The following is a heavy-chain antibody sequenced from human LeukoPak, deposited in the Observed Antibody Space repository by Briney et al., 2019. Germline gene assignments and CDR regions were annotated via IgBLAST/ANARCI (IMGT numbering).Heavy chain of an antibody. Sequence: GGSLRLSCAASGFTFSSYSMNWVRRAPGKGLEWVSSISSSSSYIYYADSVKGRFTISRDNAKNSLYLQMNSLRAEDTAVYYCARPVLGGAFDIWGQGTMVTVSS. CDR3: ARPVLGGAFDI. V-gene: IGHV3-21*01. CDR1: GFTFSSYS. D-gene: IGHD2-8*02. CDR2: ISSSSSYI. J-gene: IGHJ3*02.